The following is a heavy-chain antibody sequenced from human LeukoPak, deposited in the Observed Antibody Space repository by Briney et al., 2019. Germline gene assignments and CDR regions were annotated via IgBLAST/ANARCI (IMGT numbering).Heavy chain of an antibody. D-gene: IGHD3-10*01. CDR1: GYTFTSYD. V-gene: IGHV1-8*01. Sequence: ASVKVSCKASGYTFTSYDINWVRQATGQGLEWMGWMNPNSGNTGYAQKFQGRVTMTTDTSTSTAYMELRSLRSDDTAVYYCARDNKDYYGSGSLGVAFDIWGQGTMVTVSS. J-gene: IGHJ3*02. CDR3: ARDNKDYYGSGSLGVAFDI. CDR2: MNPNSGNT.